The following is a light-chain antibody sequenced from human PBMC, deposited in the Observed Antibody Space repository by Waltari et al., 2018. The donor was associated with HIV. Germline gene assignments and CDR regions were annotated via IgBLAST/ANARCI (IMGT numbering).Light chain of an antibody. CDR1: RSNIGTNV. CDR2: YNN. CDR3: AAWDDNLNGL. J-gene: IGLJ2*01. Sequence: QSVLTQPPSASGTPGQRVTISCSGRRSNIGTNVVNWYQQLPGSAPKLLISYNNQRPSGVPDRCSVSKSGTSASLAISGLQSEDEADYYCAAWDDNLNGLFGGGTKLTVL. V-gene: IGLV1-44*01.